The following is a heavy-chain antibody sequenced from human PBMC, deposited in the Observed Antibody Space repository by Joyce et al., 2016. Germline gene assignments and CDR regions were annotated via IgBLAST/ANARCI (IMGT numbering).Heavy chain of an antibody. V-gene: IGHV3-48*02. D-gene: IGHD2/OR15-2a*01. CDR1: GFTFSTYS. CDR3: ARDRVYAFDY. Sequence: EVQLVESGGGLVQPGGSLRLACAASGFTFSTYSMNWVRQAPGKGMEWVSYIRSTSRIINYADSVKGRFTISRDNAKNSLYLQMNSLRDEDTAVYYCARDRVYAFDYWGQGTLVTVSS. CDR2: IRSTSRII. J-gene: IGHJ4*02.